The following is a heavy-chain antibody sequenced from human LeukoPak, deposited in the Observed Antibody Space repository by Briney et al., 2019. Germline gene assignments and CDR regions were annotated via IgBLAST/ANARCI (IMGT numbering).Heavy chain of an antibody. D-gene: IGHD6-13*01. V-gene: IGHV4-39*01. Sequence: SETLSLTCTVSGGSISSSSYYWGWIRQPPGKGLEWIGSIYYSGSTYYNPSLKSRVTISVDTSKNQFSLKLSSVTAADTAVYYCARYGKGIAASYDAFDIWGQGTMVTVSS. CDR1: GGSISSSSYY. CDR3: ARYGKGIAASYDAFDI. CDR2: IYYSGST. J-gene: IGHJ3*02.